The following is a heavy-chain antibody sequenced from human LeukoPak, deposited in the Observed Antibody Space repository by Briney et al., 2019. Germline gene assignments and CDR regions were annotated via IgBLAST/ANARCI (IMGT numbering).Heavy chain of an antibody. CDR2: ISSSSSYI. Sequence: KPGGSLRLSCAASGFTFSSYSMNWVRQAPGKGLEWVSSISSSSSYIYYADSVKGRFTNSRDNAKNSLYLQMNSLRAEDTAVYYCARETVAVAGSGYYYYMDVWGKGTTVTVSS. CDR3: ARETVAVAGSGYYYYMDV. J-gene: IGHJ6*03. D-gene: IGHD6-19*01. CDR1: GFTFSSYS. V-gene: IGHV3-21*01.